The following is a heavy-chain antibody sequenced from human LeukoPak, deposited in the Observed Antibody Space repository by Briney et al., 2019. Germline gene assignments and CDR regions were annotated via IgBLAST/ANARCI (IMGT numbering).Heavy chain of an antibody. CDR2: IYYSGST. V-gene: IGHV4-61*01. J-gene: IGHJ2*01. CDR3: ARLYYDSSGYRFWYFHL. CDR1: GGSVSSGSYY. D-gene: IGHD3-22*01. Sequence: PSETLSLTCTVSGGSVSSGSYYWRWIRQPPGKGLAWIGYIYYSGSTNYNPSLNSRVTISVDTSKNQFSLKLSSVTAADTAVYFCARLYYDSSGYRFWYFHLWGRGTLVTVSS.